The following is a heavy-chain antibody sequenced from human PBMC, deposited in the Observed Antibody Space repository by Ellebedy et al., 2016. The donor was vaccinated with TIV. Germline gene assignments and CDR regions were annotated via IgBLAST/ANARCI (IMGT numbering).Heavy chain of an antibody. Sequence: AASVKVSCKASGYTFSSYGVSWVRQTPGQGLEWMGWISAHNGKTKYAQQFQDRVTITTDTSTTTAYMELRSLRSDDTAVYYCAKSLGAVVVAVTNDWAFDMWGQGTMVTVSS. CDR1: GYTFSSYG. D-gene: IGHD2-15*01. V-gene: IGHV1-18*01. CDR2: ISAHNGKT. J-gene: IGHJ3*02. CDR3: AKSLGAVVVAVTNDWAFDM.